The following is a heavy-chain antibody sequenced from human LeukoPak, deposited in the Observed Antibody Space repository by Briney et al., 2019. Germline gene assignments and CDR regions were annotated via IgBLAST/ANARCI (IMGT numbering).Heavy chain of an antibody. J-gene: IGHJ4*02. CDR1: GGSISNSGYY. CDR3: AKAYYYDPFDY. CDR2: IYYSGST. D-gene: IGHD3-22*01. Sequence: SETLSLTCTVSGGSISNSGYYWGWIRQPPGKGLEWIGNIYYSGSTYYNPSLKSRVTISVDTSKNQFSLKLSSVTAADTAVYYCAKAYYYDPFDYWGQGTLVTVSS. V-gene: IGHV4-39*01.